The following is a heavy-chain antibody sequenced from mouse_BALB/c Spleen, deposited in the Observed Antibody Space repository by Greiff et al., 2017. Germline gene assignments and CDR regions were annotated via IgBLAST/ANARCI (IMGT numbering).Heavy chain of an antibody. J-gene: IGHJ1*01. Sequence: DVKLVESGGGLVQPGGSLKLSCAASGFTFSSYGMSWVRQTPDKRLELVATINSNGGSTYYPDSVKGRFTISRDNAKNTLYLQMSSLKSEDTAMYYCARDEGSWVRRFYWYFDVWGAGTTVTVSS. CDR1: GFTFSSYG. CDR3: ARDEGSWVRRFYWYFDV. D-gene: IGHD2-14*01. CDR2: INSNGGST. V-gene: IGHV5-6-3*01.